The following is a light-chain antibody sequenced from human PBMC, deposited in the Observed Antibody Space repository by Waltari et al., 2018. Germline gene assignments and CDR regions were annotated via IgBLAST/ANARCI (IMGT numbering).Light chain of an antibody. CDR1: QGIVNN. CDR3: QKYNTALPELT. V-gene: IGKV1-27*01. J-gene: IGKJ4*01. Sequence: DIQMTQSPSSLSASVGDRVTITCRASQGIVNNLVWYQQKPGKVPKVLIYAASTLQSGVPSRFRGSGSVTDFTFTISSLQPEDVATCYCQKYNTALPELTFGGGTKVEIK. CDR2: AAS.